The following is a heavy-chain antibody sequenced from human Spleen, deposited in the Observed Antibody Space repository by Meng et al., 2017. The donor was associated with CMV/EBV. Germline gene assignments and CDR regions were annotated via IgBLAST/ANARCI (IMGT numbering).Heavy chain of an antibody. CDR1: GFTFSSYT. V-gene: IGHV3-21*01. CDR2: ISSGSNYI. Sequence: GESLKISCAASGFTFSSYTMNWVRQAPGKGLEWVSSISSGSNYIYQADSLRGRFTISRDNAKNSLYLQMNSLRAEDTAVYYCARGIQKGYYYGMDVWGQGTTVTVSS. CDR3: ARGIQKGYYYGMDV. J-gene: IGHJ6*02. D-gene: IGHD1-1*01.